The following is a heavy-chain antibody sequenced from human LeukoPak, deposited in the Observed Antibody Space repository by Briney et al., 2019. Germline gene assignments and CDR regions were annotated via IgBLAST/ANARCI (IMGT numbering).Heavy chain of an antibody. CDR2: IYYSGST. Sequence: SETLSLTCNVSGGSISNYYWSWIRQPPGKGLEWIGYIYYSGSTNYNPSLKSRLTISVDKSKNQFSLRLSSVTAADTAVYYCAGNTGTVFDYWGQGALVTVSS. CDR1: GGSISNYY. J-gene: IGHJ4*02. V-gene: IGHV4-59*01. CDR3: AGNTGTVFDY. D-gene: IGHD7-27*01.